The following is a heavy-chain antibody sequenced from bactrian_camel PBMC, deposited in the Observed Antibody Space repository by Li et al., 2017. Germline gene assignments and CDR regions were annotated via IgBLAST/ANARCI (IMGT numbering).Heavy chain of an antibody. CDR3: AADRIGINHGLNRLWYGV. D-gene: IGHD6*01. CDR1: GDDQNIHNYC. J-gene: IGHJ4*01. V-gene: IGHV3S53*01. Sequence: HVQLVESGGGSVQAGGSLKLSCVVSGDDQNIHNYCLGWFRQNPQNEREREAVATIDREGRTRYNNRVEGRVTISRDNTENVVYLQIDDLRSEDSATYTCAADRIGINHGLNRLWYGVWGRGTQVT. CDR2: IDREGRT.